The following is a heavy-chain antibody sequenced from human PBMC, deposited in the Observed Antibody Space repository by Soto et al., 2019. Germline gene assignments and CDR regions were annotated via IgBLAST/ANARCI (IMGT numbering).Heavy chain of an antibody. CDR1: GGTFSGYA. J-gene: IGHJ3*02. V-gene: IGHV1-69*13. D-gene: IGHD3-3*01. CDR2: IIPIFGTA. Sequence: SVKVSCKASGGTFSGYAISWVRQAPGQGLEWMGGIIPIFGTANYAQKFQGRVTITADESTSTAYMELSSLRSEDTAVYYCARVGAAWSWYYIKAAFDIWGQGTMVTVSS. CDR3: ARVGAAWSWYYIKAAFDI.